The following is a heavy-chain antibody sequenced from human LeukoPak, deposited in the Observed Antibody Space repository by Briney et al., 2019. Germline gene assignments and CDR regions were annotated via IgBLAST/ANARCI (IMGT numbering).Heavy chain of an antibody. CDR2: TYYRSKWYD. V-gene: IGHV6-1*01. Sequence: SQTLSLTCVISGGSVSNDRTAWNWIRQSPSRGLEWLGRTYYRSKWYDDYAVSLKSRITINPDTSKNHFSLHLKSVTPEDTAVYYCARETRGMDVWGKGTTVTVSS. D-gene: IGHD4-11*01. CDR3: ARETRGMDV. CDR1: GGSVSNDRTA. J-gene: IGHJ6*04.